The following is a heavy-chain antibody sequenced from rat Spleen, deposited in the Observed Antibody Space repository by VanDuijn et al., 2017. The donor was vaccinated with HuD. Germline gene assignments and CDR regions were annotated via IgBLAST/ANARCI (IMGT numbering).Heavy chain of an antibody. D-gene: IGHD1-12*02. Sequence: EVQLQESGPGLVKPSQSLSLTCSVTGHSITSGYRWNWIRKFPGNRLEWMGYVNSAGRTNYNPFLEIRISITRDTSKNQFFLQVNSVTTEETGTYFCARSDGTHYYLPFANWGQGTLVTVSS. CDR3: ARSDGTHYYLPFAN. CDR2: VNSAGRT. CDR1: GHSITSGYR. J-gene: IGHJ3*01. V-gene: IGHV3-3*01.